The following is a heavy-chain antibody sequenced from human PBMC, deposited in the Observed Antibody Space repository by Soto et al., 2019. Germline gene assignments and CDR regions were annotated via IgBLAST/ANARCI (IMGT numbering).Heavy chain of an antibody. CDR2: IYHSGST. D-gene: IGHD3-22*01. J-gene: IGHJ3*02. CDR3: ARDLGYDSSGYYNDAFDI. V-gene: IGHV4-30-2*01. CDR1: GGSISSGGYS. Sequence: SETLSLTCAVSGGSISSGGYSWSWIRQPPGKGLEWIGYIYHSGSTYYNPSLKSRVTISVDRSKNQFSLKLSSVTAADTAVYYCARDLGYDSSGYYNDAFDIWGQGTMVTVSS.